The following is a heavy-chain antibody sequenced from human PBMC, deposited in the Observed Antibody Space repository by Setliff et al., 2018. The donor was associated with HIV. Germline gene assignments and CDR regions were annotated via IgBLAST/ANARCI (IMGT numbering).Heavy chain of an antibody. Sequence: PSETLSLTCAVYSKSFSNSYWTWIRQPPGKGLEWIGEVNHIGGTNYDPSLKSRLTISIDTSKKQFSLKLTSVTAADAAIYYCVASSSWSCRLNYWGQGTLVTVSS. CDR2: VNHIGGT. CDR3: VASSSWSCRLNY. CDR1: SKSFSNSY. V-gene: IGHV4-34*01. J-gene: IGHJ4*02. D-gene: IGHD2-2*01.